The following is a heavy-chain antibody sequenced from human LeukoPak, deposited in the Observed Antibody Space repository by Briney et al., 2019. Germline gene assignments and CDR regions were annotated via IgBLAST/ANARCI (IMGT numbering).Heavy chain of an antibody. CDR3: ARAAAGQPYFDY. J-gene: IGHJ4*02. D-gene: IGHD6-13*01. V-gene: IGHV3-74*01. CDR1: GFTFSSNW. Sequence: GGSLRLSCAASGFTFSSNWMHWVRQAPGKGLVWVSRINSDGSSIDYADSVKGRFTISRDNAKNTLYLQMNSLRAEDTAVYYCARAAAGQPYFDYWGQGTLVTVSS. CDR2: INSDGSSI.